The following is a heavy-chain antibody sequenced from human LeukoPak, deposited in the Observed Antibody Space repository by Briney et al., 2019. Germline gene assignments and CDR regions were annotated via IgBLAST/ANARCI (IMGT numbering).Heavy chain of an antibody. CDR1: GYTFTSYG. Sequence: ASVKVSCKASGYTFTSYGISWVRQAPGQGLEWMGWISAYNGNTNYAQKLQGRVTMTTDTSTSTAYMEQRSLISDDTAVYYCAREPVSYDFWSGYVSYGMDVWGQGTTVTVSS. CDR3: AREPVSYDFWSGYVSYGMDV. V-gene: IGHV1-18*01. D-gene: IGHD3-3*01. J-gene: IGHJ6*02. CDR2: ISAYNGNT.